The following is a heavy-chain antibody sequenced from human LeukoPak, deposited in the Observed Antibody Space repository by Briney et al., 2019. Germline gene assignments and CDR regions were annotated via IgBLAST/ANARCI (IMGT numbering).Heavy chain of an antibody. V-gene: IGHV3-20*04. J-gene: IGHJ3*02. CDR1: GFTFDDYG. CDR3: ARYLADIVVVPAAFDAFDI. Sequence: GGSLRLSCAASGFTFDDYGMSWARQAPGKGLEWVSGINWNGGSTGYADSVKGRFTISRDNAKNSLYLQMNSLRAEDTALYYCARYLADIVVVPAAFDAFDIWGQGTMVTVSS. D-gene: IGHD2-2*01. CDR2: INWNGGST.